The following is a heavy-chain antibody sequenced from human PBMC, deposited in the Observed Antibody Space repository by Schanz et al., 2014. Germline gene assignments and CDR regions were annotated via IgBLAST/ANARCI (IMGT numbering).Heavy chain of an antibody. CDR2: ISGSGGST. J-gene: IGHJ4*02. CDR1: GFTFSSYA. CDR3: ANNWNLDY. D-gene: IGHD1-20*01. V-gene: IGHV3-23*01. Sequence: EVQLLESGGGLVQPGGSLRLSCAASGFTFSSYAMSWVRQAPGKGLEWVSAISGSGGSTYYADSVKGRFTISRDNSKNTQYLQLNSLRADDTAVYYCANNWNLDYWGQGTLVTVSS.